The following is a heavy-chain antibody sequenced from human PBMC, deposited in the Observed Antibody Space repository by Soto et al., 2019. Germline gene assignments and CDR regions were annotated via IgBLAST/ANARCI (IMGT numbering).Heavy chain of an antibody. CDR1: GYSISSGYF. CDR2: VYHTGTT. Sequence: SETLSLTCAVSGYSISSGYFWAWIRQPPGKGLEWIGNVYHTGTTYYNPSLKSLVTISVDTSKNQFSLNLNLVTAADTAPSYRARVPNGGFDPWDQGTLVTVSS. CDR3: ARVPNGGFDP. D-gene: IGHD2-8*01. J-gene: IGHJ5*02. V-gene: IGHV4-38-2*01.